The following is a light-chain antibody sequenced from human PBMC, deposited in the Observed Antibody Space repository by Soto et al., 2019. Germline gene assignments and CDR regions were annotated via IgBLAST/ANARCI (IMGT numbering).Light chain of an antibody. CDR1: QSVSRSY. J-gene: IGKJ4*01. Sequence: EIVMTQSPATMSVSPGERATLSCRASQSVSRSYLAWYQQKPGQAPRLLIYGASTRATGIPDRFSGSGSGTDFTLTVSRLEPEDFAVYYCQQFGDSLTFGGGTKVDIK. CDR2: GAS. CDR3: QQFGDSLT. V-gene: IGKV3-20*01.